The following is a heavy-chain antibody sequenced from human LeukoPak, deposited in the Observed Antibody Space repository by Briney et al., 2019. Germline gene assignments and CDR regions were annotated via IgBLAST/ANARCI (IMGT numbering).Heavy chain of an antibody. CDR3: AKAFKLYVWGSTDAFDI. CDR1: GFTFSDYY. J-gene: IGHJ3*02. D-gene: IGHD3-16*01. V-gene: IGHV3-11*04. Sequence: GGSLRLFCAASGFTFSDYYMSWIRQAPGKGLEWVSYISSSGSTIYYADSVKGRFTLSRDNAKNSLYLQMNSLRAEDTAVYYCAKAFKLYVWGSTDAFDIWGQGTMVTVSS. CDR2: ISSSGSTI.